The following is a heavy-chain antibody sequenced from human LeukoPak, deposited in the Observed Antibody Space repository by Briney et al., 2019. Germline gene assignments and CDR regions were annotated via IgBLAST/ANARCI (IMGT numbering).Heavy chain of an antibody. J-gene: IGHJ4*02. Sequence: PSETLSLTCTVSGGSISSGGYYWSWIRQPPGKGLEWIGYIYHSGSTYYNPSLKSRVTISVDRFKNQFSLKLSSVTAADTAVYYCARGGFGLTPFDYWGQGTLVTVSS. CDR3: ARGGFGLTPFDY. CDR2: IYHSGST. CDR1: GGSISSGGYY. V-gene: IGHV4-30-2*01. D-gene: IGHD3-16*01.